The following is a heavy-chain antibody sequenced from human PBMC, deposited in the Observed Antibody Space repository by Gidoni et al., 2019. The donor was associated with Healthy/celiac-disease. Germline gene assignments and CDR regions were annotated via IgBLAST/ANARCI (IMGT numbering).Heavy chain of an antibody. CDR2: ISSSGSTI. CDR3: AKRRAAVKNVYYYYGMDV. D-gene: IGHD6-13*01. Sequence: QVQLVASGGGLVQPGGSLRLSCAASGFTLRDYYMSWIRQVPGKGLEWVSYISSSGSTIYYADAVKGLFTISRDNAKNSLYLQMISLRAKDTAVYYCAKRRAAVKNVYYYYGMDVRFQGTTVTVYS. J-gene: IGHJ6*02. V-gene: IGHV3-11*01. CDR1: GFTLRDYY.